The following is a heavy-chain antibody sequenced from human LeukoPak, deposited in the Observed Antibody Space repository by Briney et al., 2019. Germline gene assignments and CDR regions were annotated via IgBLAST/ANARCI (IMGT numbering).Heavy chain of an antibody. CDR1: GFTFSSYA. CDR3: ASGPAPSLGPLDY. V-gene: IGHV3-23*01. D-gene: IGHD2-2*01. J-gene: IGHJ4*02. Sequence: PGGSLRLSCAASGFTFSSYAMAWVRQIPGKGLEWVSIFSGSGGSTYCADAVKGRFTVSRDNSKSTLYLHMNNLRVDDTAIYYCASGPAPSLGPLDYWGQGTLVTVSS. CDR2: FSGSGGST.